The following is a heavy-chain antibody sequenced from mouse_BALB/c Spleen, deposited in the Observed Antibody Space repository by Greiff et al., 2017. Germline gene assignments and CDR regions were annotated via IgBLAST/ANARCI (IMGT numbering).Heavy chain of an antibody. Sequence: EVMLVESGGGLVQPGGSLKLSCAASGFTFSSYTMSWVRQTPEKRLEWVAYIRNGGGSTYYPDTVKGRFTISRDNAKNTLYLQMSSLKSEDKALYYCARFDGSSYRGYFDYWGQGTTLTVSS. V-gene: IGHV5-12-2*01. J-gene: IGHJ2*01. CDR2: IRNGGGST. D-gene: IGHD1-1*01. CDR3: ARFDGSSYRGYFDY. CDR1: GFTFSSYT.